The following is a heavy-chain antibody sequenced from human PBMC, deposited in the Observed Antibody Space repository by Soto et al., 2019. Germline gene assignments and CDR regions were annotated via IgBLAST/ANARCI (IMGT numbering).Heavy chain of an antibody. CDR1: GFSLSTSGVG. J-gene: IGHJ3*02. CDR3: AHTPSFELYYYDSSGYYSLGAFDI. CDR2: IYWNDDK. D-gene: IGHD3-22*01. V-gene: IGHV2-5*01. Sequence: QSGPTLVNPTQTLTLTCTFSGFSLSTSGVGVGWIRQPPGKALEWLALIYWNDDKRYSPSLKSRLTITKDTSKNQVVLTMTNMDPVDTATYYCAHTPSFELYYYDSSGYYSLGAFDIWGQGTMVTVSS.